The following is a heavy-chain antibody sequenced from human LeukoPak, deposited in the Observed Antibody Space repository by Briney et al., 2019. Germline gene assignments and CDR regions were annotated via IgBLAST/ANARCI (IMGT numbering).Heavy chain of an antibody. Sequence: GGSLRLSCAASGFTFSSYGMHWVRQAPGKGLEWVAVISYDGSNKYYADSVKGRFTISRDNSKNALFLQMDSLRPEDTAVYYCAKDLRPISAWGQGTLVTVSS. V-gene: IGHV3-30*18. CDR2: ISYDGSNK. CDR1: GFTFSSYG. D-gene: IGHD6-6*01. CDR3: AKDLRPISA. J-gene: IGHJ5*02.